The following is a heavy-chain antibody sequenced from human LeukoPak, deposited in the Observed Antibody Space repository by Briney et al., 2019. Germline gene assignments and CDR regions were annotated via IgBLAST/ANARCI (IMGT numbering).Heavy chain of an antibody. V-gene: IGHV1-69*04. D-gene: IGHD3-16*01. CDR2: IIPILGIA. J-gene: IGHJ4*02. CDR1: GGTFSSYA. CDR3: ARDRGSLGGFDN. Sequence: ASVKVSCKASGGTFSSYAISWVRQAPGQGLEWMGRIIPILGIANYAQKFQGRVTITADKSTSTAYMELSSLRSEDTAVYYCARDRGSLGGFDNWGQGTLVTVSS.